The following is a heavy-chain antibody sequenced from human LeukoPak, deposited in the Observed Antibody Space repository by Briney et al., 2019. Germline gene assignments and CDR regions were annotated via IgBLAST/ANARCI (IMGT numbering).Heavy chain of an antibody. CDR2: ISYDGSNK. V-gene: IGHV3-30*18. CDR3: AKLEFGQLAEIDY. J-gene: IGHJ4*02. D-gene: IGHD6-6*01. Sequence: PGGSLRLSCEASGFTFNSYAMSWVRQAPGKGLEWVAVISYDGSNKYYADSVKGRFTISRDNSKNTLYLQMNSLRAEDTAVYYCAKLEFGQLAEIDYWGQGTLVTVPS. CDR1: GFTFNSYA.